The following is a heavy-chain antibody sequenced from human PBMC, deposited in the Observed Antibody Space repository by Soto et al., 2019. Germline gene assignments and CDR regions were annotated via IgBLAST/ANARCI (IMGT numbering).Heavy chain of an antibody. V-gene: IGHV3-30*03. CDR2: ISRDGSNK. CDR3: ARPYREMANWFDP. CDR1: GFSISTYG. J-gene: IGHJ5*02. Sequence: QVQLVESGGGVVQPGRSLRLSCVASGFSISTYGMHWVRQAPGKGLEWVAVISRDGSNKRYADSVKGRFSISRDNTKNTLYLQVSSLRVEDTAVYYCARPYREMANWFDPWGQGTQFTVSS. D-gene: IGHD1-26*01.